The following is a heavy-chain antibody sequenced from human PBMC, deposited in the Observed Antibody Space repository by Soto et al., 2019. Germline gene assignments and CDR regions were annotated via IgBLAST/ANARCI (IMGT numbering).Heavy chain of an antibody. CDR1: GYRFTTYW. Sequence: PGESLKISCQVSGYRFTTYWIAWVRQMPGKGLEWMGIIHPGDSDTRYSPSFQGQVTISADKSVGTAFLQWSRLKASDTATYYCARQERLSPYYYAMDVWGQGTTVTVSS. CDR2: IHPGDSDT. J-gene: IGHJ6*02. CDR3: ARQERLSPYYYAMDV. D-gene: IGHD1-1*01. V-gene: IGHV5-51*01.